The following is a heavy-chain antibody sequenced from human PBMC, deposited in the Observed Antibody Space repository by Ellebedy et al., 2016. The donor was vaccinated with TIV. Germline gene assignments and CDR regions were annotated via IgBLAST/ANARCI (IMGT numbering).Heavy chain of an antibody. CDR2: IGWDSGGI. CDR3: VKGGGWFYYFDY. V-gene: IGHV3-9*02. CDR1: GFISDDFA. D-gene: IGHD6-19*01. Sequence: SLKISCVASGFISDDFAMHWVRQAPGKGLEWVSGIGWDSGGIGYGDSVKGRFTVSRDNARRSLYLQLNTVRPEDTAVYYCVKGGGWFYYFDYWGQGTLVTVSS. J-gene: IGHJ4*02.